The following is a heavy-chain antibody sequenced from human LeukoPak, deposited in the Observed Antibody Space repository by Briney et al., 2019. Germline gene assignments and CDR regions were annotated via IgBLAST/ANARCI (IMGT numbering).Heavy chain of an antibody. CDR2: INPDGSST. V-gene: IGHV3-74*01. Sequence: GGSLRLSCAASGFTFSSYSMNWVRQAPGKGLVWVSRINPDGSSTTYADSVKGRFTISRDNAKNTLYLHMNSLRVEDTALYYCARGLIYSGYVSSFDSWGQGILVTVSS. D-gene: IGHD5-12*01. J-gene: IGHJ4*02. CDR1: GFTFSSYS. CDR3: ARGLIYSGYVSSFDS.